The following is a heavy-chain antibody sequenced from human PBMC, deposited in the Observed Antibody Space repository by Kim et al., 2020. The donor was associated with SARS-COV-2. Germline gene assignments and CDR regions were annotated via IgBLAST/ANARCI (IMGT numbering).Heavy chain of an antibody. J-gene: IGHJ4*02. CDR1: GGSFSGYY. Sequence: SETLSLTCAVYGGSFSGYYWSWIRQPPGKGLEWIGEINHSGSTNYNPSLKSRVTISVDTSKNQFSLKLSSVTAADTAVYYCARVGPRPGIAAAGKGYYFDYCGQGTLVTVSS. V-gene: IGHV4-34*01. CDR3: ARVGPRPGIAAAGKGYYFDY. CDR2: INHSGST. D-gene: IGHD6-13*01.